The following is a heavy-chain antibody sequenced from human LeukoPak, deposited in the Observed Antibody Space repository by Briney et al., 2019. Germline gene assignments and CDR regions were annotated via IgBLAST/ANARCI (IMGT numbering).Heavy chain of an antibody. CDR1: GGSFSGYY. J-gene: IGHJ4*02. CDR2: ISGSGGST. Sequence: ETLSLTCAVYGGSFSGYYWSWVRQAPGKGLEWVSAISGSGGSTYYADSVKGRFTISRDNSKNTLYLQMNSLRAEDTAVYYCARISSSLDYWGQGTLVTVSS. D-gene: IGHD6-13*01. V-gene: IGHV3-23*01. CDR3: ARISSSLDY.